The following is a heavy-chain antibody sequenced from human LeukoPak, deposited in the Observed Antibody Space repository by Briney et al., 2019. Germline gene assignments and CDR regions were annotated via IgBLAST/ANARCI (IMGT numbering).Heavy chain of an antibody. V-gene: IGHV3-23*01. CDR2: ITPSGDGT. J-gene: IGHJ4*02. Sequence: GGSLRLSCSGSGFTFSHHWMTWVRQAPGKGLEWVSSITPSGDGTYYAASVKGRFTISRDNSKNTLYLQMDSLRADDTAKYYCARDSPVATWWGQGTLVTVSS. CDR3: ARDSPVATW. CDR1: GFTFSHHW. D-gene: IGHD1-26*01.